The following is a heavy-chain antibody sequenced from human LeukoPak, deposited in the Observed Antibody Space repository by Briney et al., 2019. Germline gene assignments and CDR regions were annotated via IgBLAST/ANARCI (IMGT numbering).Heavy chain of an antibody. CDR1: GFTFDDYA. CDR3: AKAFYRAAADLYGMDV. D-gene: IGHD6-13*01. CDR2: ISWNSGSI. V-gene: IGHV3-9*01. J-gene: IGHJ6*02. Sequence: GRSLRLSCAASGFTFDDYAMHWVRQAPWKGLEWVSGISWNSGSIGYADSVKGRFTISRDNAKNSLYLQMNSLRAEDTALYYCAKAFYRAAADLYGMDVWGQGTTVTVSS.